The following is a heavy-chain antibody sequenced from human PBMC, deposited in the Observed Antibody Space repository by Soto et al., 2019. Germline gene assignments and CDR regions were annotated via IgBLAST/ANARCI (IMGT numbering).Heavy chain of an antibody. CDR1: GFTVSSNY. D-gene: IGHD6-13*01. CDR2: IYTGGGT. J-gene: IGHJ4*02. CDR3: ARGGDYTRWYLFDY. Sequence: EVQLVESGGGLIQPGGSLRLSCAASGFTVSSNYMSWVRQAPGKGLEWVSVIYTGGGTSYADSVKDRFTISRDTSKNTLYLQMNSLRAEDTAVYYCARGGDYTRWYLFDYWGQGTLVTVSS. V-gene: IGHV3-53*01.